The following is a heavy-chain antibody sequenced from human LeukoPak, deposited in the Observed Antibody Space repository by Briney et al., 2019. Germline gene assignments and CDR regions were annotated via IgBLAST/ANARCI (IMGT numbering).Heavy chain of an antibody. CDR3: AGDIGYCSSTSCYPMFDY. D-gene: IGHD2-2*03. Sequence: PSETLSLTCTVFGGSISSGSFYWSWIRQPAGKGLEWIGRIFSSGITNYNPSLKSRVTISVDTSKNQFSLKLSSVTAADTAVYYCAGDIGYCSSTSCYPMFDYWGQGTLVTVSS. CDR1: GGSISSGSFY. V-gene: IGHV4-61*02. CDR2: IFSSGIT. J-gene: IGHJ4*02.